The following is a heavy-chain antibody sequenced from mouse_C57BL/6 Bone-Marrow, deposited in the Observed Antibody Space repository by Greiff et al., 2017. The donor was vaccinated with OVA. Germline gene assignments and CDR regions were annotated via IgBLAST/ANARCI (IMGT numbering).Heavy chain of an antibody. CDR2: IDPSDSYT. Sequence: QVQLQQPGAELVMPGASVKLSCKASGYTFTSYWMHWVKQRPGQGLEWIGEIDPSDSYTNYNQKFKGKSTLTVDKSSSTAYMQLSSLTSEDSAVYYCARSGITPVDDGYAMDYWGQGTSVTVSS. CDR3: ARSGITPVDDGYAMDY. D-gene: IGHD1-1*01. J-gene: IGHJ4*01. V-gene: IGHV1-69*01. CDR1: GYTFTSYW.